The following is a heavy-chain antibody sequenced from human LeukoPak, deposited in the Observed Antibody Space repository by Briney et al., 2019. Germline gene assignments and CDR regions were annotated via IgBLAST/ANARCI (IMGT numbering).Heavy chain of an antibody. J-gene: IGHJ6*02. Sequence: SETLSLTCTVSSDSISSYYWNWIRQTPGKGLEWIGYINYSGSTNYNPSLKSRVTISVDTSKNQFSLKLSSVTAADTAVYYCARDRRYCSSTSCRNYYGMDVWGQGTTVTVSS. CDR1: SDSISSYY. CDR3: ARDRRYCSSTSCRNYYGMDV. CDR2: INYSGST. V-gene: IGHV4-59*01. D-gene: IGHD2-2*01.